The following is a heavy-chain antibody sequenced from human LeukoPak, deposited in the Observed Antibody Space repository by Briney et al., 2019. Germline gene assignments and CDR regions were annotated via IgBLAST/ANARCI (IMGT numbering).Heavy chain of an antibody. J-gene: IGHJ4*02. CDR1: GFTFSSYA. CDR2: ISGRGHNT. CDR3: AKGSAYYPEASDY. D-gene: IGHD3-22*01. V-gene: IGHV3-23*01. Sequence: GGSLRLSCVASGFTFSSYAMSWVRQAPGKGLEWVSGISGRGHNTYYADSVKGRSTISRDNSKNTLYLQMNSLRAEDTAVYYCAKGSAYYPEASDYWGQGTLVTVSS.